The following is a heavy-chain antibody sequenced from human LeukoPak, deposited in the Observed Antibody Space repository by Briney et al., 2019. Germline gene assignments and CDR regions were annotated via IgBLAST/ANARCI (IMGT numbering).Heavy chain of an antibody. V-gene: IGHV4-59*08. CDR1: GASISRYY. D-gene: IGHD6-19*01. Sequence: SETLSLTCTVSGASISRYYWSWIRQPPGKGLEWIGHIYYSGSTSYNPSPKSRVTISVDTSKSQFSLKLSSVIAADTAVYYCARRAYSSGFDYIDYWGQGTLVTVSS. CDR3: ARRAYSSGFDYIDY. CDR2: IYYSGST. J-gene: IGHJ4*02.